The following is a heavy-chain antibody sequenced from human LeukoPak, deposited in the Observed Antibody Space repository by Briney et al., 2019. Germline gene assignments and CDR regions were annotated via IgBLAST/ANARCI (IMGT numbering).Heavy chain of an antibody. CDR2: ISGSGGST. V-gene: IGHV3-23*01. D-gene: IGHD2-15*01. CDR3: AKSSGGSCYSVADY. CDR1: GFTFSSYA. Sequence: LSGGSLRLSCAASGFTFSSYAMSWVRQAPGKGLEWVSAISGSGGSTYYADSVKGRFTISRDNSKNTLYLQMNSLRAEDTAVYYCAKSSGGSCYSVADYWGQGTLVTVSS. J-gene: IGHJ4*02.